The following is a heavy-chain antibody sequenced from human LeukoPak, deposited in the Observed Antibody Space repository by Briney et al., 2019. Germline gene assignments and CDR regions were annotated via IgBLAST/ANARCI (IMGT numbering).Heavy chain of an antibody. CDR3: GGCIVVVQAATIQGTTGFDP. D-gene: IGHD2-2*01. V-gene: IGHV4-34*01. CDR1: GGSFSGYY. Sequence: PSETLSLTCAVYGGSFSGYYWSWIRQPPGKGLEWIGEINHSGSTNYNPSLKSRVTISVDTSKNQFSLKLSSETPADTAVNSWGGCIVVVQAATIQGTTGFDPWGRETLVTVSS. J-gene: IGHJ5*02. CDR2: INHSGST.